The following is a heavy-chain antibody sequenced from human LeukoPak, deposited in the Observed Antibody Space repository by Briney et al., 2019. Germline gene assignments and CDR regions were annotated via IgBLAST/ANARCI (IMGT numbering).Heavy chain of an antibody. Sequence: GGSLRLSCAASGFTFSSYGMHWVRQAPGKGLEWVAFIRYDGSNKYYADSVKGRFTISRDNSKNTLYLQMNSLRAEDTAVYYCAKTRGYSYGYIHYYMDVWGKGTTVTVSS. V-gene: IGHV3-30*02. CDR3: AKTRGYSYGYIHYYMDV. CDR2: IRYDGSNK. J-gene: IGHJ6*03. D-gene: IGHD5-18*01. CDR1: GFTFSSYG.